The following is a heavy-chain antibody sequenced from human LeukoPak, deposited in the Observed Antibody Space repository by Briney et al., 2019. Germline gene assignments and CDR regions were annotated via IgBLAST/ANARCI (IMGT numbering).Heavy chain of an antibody. V-gene: IGHV3-23*01. Sequence: GGSLRLSCAASGFTFTRYAMSWVRQAPGKGLEWVSSISGSGGSTYYADSVKGRFTISRDNSKNTLYLQMNSLRAEDTAVYYCAKDLPNPGTSRHFQYWGQGTLVTVSS. CDR1: GFTFTRYA. J-gene: IGHJ1*01. D-gene: IGHD2-8*01. CDR3: AKDLPNPGTSRHFQY. CDR2: ISGSGGST.